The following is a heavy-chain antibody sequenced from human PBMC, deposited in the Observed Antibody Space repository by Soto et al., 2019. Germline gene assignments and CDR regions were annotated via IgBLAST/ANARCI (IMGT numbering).Heavy chain of an antibody. Sequence: QVQLVQSGAEVKKPGASVKVSCKASGYSFTSYGISWVRQAPGQGLEWMGWISAYNGNTNYAQKLQGRVTMTTDTSPRKGYMGLGGLGSDGPAGEFCARDNGFGEADVWGQGTTVTVSS. J-gene: IGHJ6*02. CDR2: ISAYNGNT. CDR3: ARDNGFGEADV. V-gene: IGHV1-18*01. CDR1: GYSFTSYG. D-gene: IGHD3-10*01.